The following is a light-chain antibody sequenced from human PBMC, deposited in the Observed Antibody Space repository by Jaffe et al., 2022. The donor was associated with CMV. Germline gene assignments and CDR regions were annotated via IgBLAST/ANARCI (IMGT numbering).Light chain of an antibody. CDR2: EVT. J-gene: IGLJ2*01. CDR3: SSHAGSDPVL. Sequence: QSALTQPPSASGSPGQSVTISCTGTSSDVGGYNYVSWYQQHPGEAPKLMIYEVTKRPSGVPDRFSGSRSGNTASLTVSGLQTEDEADYYCSSHAGSDPVLFGGGTKLTVL. CDR1: SSDVGGYNY. V-gene: IGLV2-8*01.